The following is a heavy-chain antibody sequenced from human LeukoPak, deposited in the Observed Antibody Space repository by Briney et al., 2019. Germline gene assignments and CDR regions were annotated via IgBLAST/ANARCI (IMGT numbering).Heavy chain of an antibody. CDR3: ARDSLGIAAAGNAFDI. CDR1: GFSFSTYG. Sequence: PGGSLRLSCAASGFSFSTYGMSWVRQAPEKGLEWVSAISGSGIDTYYADPVTGRFTISRDNSKNTLYLQMGSLRAEDMAVYYCARDSLGIAAAGNAFDIWGQGTMVTVSS. J-gene: IGHJ3*02. V-gene: IGHV3-23*01. CDR2: ISGSGIDT. D-gene: IGHD6-13*01.